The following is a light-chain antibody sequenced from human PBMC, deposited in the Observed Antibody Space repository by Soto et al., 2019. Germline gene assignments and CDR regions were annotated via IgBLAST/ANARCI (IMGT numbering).Light chain of an antibody. V-gene: IGKV3-20*01. CDR3: QHYGTSAL. CDR2: AS. CDR1: QSVSASY. Sequence: EIVLPQSPGTLSLSPGERATLSCRASQSVSASYLARYQQKPGQAPRLLIYASSRATGIPDRFSGSGSGTDFTLTISRLEREDFAVYYCQHYGTSALFGPGTKVDI. J-gene: IGKJ3*01.